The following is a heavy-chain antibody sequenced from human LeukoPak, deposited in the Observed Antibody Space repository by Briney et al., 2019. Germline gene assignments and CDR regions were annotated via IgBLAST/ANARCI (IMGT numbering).Heavy chain of an antibody. J-gene: IGHJ6*03. V-gene: IGHV3-23*01. D-gene: IGHD2-15*01. Sequence: GGSLRLSCAAFGFSLSTYALSWVRQAPGGGLEWVAATSGSGDKTYHADSVKGRFTVSKDNSENRLSLQMDSLRAEDTGVYFCAKDTTAWWYHRAYMNVLGKGTTVTVSS. CDR3: AKDTTAWWYHRAYMNV. CDR1: GFSLSTYA. CDR2: TSGSGDKT.